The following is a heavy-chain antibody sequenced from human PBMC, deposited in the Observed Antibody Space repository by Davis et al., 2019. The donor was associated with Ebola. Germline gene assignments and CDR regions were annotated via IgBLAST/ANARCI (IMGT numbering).Heavy chain of an antibody. V-gene: IGHV3-33*01. J-gene: IGHJ4*02. D-gene: IGHD1-26*01. Sequence: GESLKISCAASGFTFSSYGMHWVRQAPGKGLEWVAVIWYDGSNKYYADSVKGRFTISRHNSKNTLYLQMNSLRAEDTAVYYCARDGRGSYVEYWGQGTLVTVSS. CDR2: IWYDGSNK. CDR3: ARDGRGSYVEY. CDR1: GFTFSSYG.